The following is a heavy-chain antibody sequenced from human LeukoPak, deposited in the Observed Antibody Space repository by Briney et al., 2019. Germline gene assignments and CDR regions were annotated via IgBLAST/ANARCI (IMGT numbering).Heavy chain of an antibody. J-gene: IGHJ6*02. CDR2: ISSSGSTI. Sequence: GGSLRLSCAASGFTFSDYYMSWIRQAPGKGLEWVSYISSSGSTIYYADSVKGRFTISRDNAKNSLYLQMNSLRAEDTAVYYRAREGSGDDFWSGYYYYGMDVWGQGTTVTVSS. D-gene: IGHD3-3*01. CDR3: AREGSGDDFWSGYYYYGMDV. CDR1: GFTFSDYY. V-gene: IGHV3-11*01.